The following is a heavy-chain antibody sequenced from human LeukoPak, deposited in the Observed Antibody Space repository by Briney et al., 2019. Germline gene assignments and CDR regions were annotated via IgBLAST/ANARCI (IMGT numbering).Heavy chain of an antibody. J-gene: IGHJ3*02. CDR2: VTNKANSYST. CDR3: AGSMGI. D-gene: IGHD2/OR15-2a*01. CDR1: GFSFGDHH. V-gene: IGHV3-72*01. Sequence: PGGSLRLSCAASGFSFGDHHMDWVRQAAGKGLEWVGRVTNKANSYSTKYAASVKGRFSISRDDSKNSVYLEMNSLKTEDTAVYYCAGSMGIWGQGTMVSVSS.